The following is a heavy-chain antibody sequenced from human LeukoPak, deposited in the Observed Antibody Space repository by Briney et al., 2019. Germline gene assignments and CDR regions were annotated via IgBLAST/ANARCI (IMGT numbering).Heavy chain of an antibody. CDR3: ARAFYFGWGGFDY. V-gene: IGHV4-59*01. CDR2: IYYSGST. Sequence: SETLSLTCTVSGGSISSYYWSWIRQPPGKGLEWIGYIYYSGSTNYNPSLKSRVTISVDTSKNQFSLKLSSVTAADTAVYYCARAFYFGWGGFDYWGQGTLVTVSS. J-gene: IGHJ4*02. CDR1: GGSISSYY. D-gene: IGHD3-9*01.